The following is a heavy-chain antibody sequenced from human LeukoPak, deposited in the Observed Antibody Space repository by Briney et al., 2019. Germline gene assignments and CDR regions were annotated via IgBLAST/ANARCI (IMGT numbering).Heavy chain of an antibody. CDR2: IYSGGST. D-gene: IGHD1-14*01. Sequence: PGGSLRLSCTASGFTVSSNYMSWVRQAPGKGLEWVSVIYSGGSTHYADSVKGRFTISRDNSKNTLYLQMNSLRAEDTAVYYCAKDLGYKSYYYMDVWGKGTTVTVSS. J-gene: IGHJ6*03. V-gene: IGHV3-53*05. CDR3: AKDLGYKSYYYMDV. CDR1: GFTVSSNY.